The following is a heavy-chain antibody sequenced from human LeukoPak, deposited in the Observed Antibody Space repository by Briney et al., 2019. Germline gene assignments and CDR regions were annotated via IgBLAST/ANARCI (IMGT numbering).Heavy chain of an antibody. CDR2: ISSSSDYI. V-gene: IGHV3-21*01. CDR1: GFTFSSYN. J-gene: IGHJ4*02. CDR3: ARRGYHDYSGFDY. D-gene: IGHD1-26*01. Sequence: GGSLRLSCAASGFTFSSYNMNWVRQAPGKGLEWVSSISSSSDYIYYADSVKGRFTISRDNAKNSLYLQMNSLRAEDTAVYYCARRGYHDYSGFDYWGQGTLVTVSA.